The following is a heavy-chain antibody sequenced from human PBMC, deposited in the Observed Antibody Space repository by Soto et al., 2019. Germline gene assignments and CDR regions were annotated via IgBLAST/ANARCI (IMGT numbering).Heavy chain of an antibody. CDR2: ISSSSSYT. Sequence: QVQLVESGGGLVKPGGSLRLSCAASGFTFSDYYMSWIRQAPGKGLEWVSYISSSSSYTNYADSVKGRFTISRDNAKNSLYLQMNSLRAEDTAVYYCARDHNSSSSNSPRVKTAYGMDVWGQGTTVTVSS. D-gene: IGHD6-6*01. V-gene: IGHV3-11*06. CDR3: ARDHNSSSSNSPRVKTAYGMDV. CDR1: GFTFSDYY. J-gene: IGHJ6*02.